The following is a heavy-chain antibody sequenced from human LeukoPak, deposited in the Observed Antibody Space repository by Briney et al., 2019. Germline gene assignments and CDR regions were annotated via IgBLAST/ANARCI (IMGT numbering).Heavy chain of an antibody. D-gene: IGHD3-22*01. CDR2: ISGSGGST. Sequence: GGSLRLSCAASGFTFSSYAMSWVRQAPGKGLEWVSAISGSGGSTYYADSVKGRFTISRDNSKNTLYLQMNSLRAEDAALYYCAKSRDSNTWYYFDYWGQGTLVTVSS. V-gene: IGHV3-23*01. CDR1: GFTFSSYA. CDR3: AKSRDSNTWYYFDY. J-gene: IGHJ4*02.